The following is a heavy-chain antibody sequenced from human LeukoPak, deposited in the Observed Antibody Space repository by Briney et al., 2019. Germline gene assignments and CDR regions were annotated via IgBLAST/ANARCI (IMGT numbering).Heavy chain of an antibody. D-gene: IGHD2-2*01. V-gene: IGHV1-69*13. CDR3: ATGPSIVVVPAAPA. J-gene: IGHJ5*02. CDR1: GGTFSSYA. Sequence: SVKVSCKASGGTFSSYAISWVRQAPGQGLEWMGGIIPIFGTANYAQKFQGRVTITADESTSTAYMELSSLGSEDTAVYYCATGPSIVVVPAAPAWGQGTLVTVSS. CDR2: IIPIFGTA.